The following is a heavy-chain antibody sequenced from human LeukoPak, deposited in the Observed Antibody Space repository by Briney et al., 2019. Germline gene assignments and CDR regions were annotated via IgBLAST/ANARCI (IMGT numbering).Heavy chain of an antibody. V-gene: IGHV1-24*01. CDR2: FDPEDGET. Sequence: ASVKVSCKVSGYTLTELSMHWVRQAPGKGLEWMGGFDPEDGETIYAQEFQGRVTMTEDTSTDTAYMELSSLRSEDTAVYYCATARRSSHDFWSKWFDPWGQGTLVTVSS. J-gene: IGHJ5*02. D-gene: IGHD3-3*01. CDR3: ATARRSSHDFWSKWFDP. CDR1: GYTLTELS.